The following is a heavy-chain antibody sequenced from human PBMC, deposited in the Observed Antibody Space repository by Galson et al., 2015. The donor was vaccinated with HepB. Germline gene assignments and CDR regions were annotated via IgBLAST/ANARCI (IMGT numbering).Heavy chain of an antibody. CDR1: GLTFGSYT. V-gene: IGHV3-21*01. D-gene: IGHD5-24*01. J-gene: IGHJ6*02. Sequence: SLRLSCAASGLTFGSYTMNWVRQAPGKGLEWVSSISSSRTYIYYADSVKGRFTISRDNAKNSLYLQMNSLRAEDTAVYYCARDPDRDGYNWGYYYYYGMDVWGQGTTVTVSS. CDR2: ISSSRTYI. CDR3: ARDPDRDGYNWGYYYYYGMDV.